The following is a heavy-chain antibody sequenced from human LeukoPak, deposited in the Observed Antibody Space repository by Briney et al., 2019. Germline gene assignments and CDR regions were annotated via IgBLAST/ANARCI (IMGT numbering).Heavy chain of an antibody. Sequence: GGSLRLSCAASGFTFISYEMNWVRQAPGKGREGVSYISVSVSNKYYADSVKGRFTISRHHAKKSLYLQMNRLRAGDTAVYYCAELGITMIGGVWGKGTTVTISS. CDR1: GFTFISYE. D-gene: IGHD3-10*02. CDR3: AELGITMIGGV. V-gene: IGHV3-48*03. J-gene: IGHJ6*04. CDR2: ISVSVSNK.